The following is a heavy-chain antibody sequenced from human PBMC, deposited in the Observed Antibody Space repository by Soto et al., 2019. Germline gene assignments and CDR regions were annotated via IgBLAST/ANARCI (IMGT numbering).Heavy chain of an antibody. CDR1: GFTFSSYG. CDR3: ARDFRPSDYGDYARTYRNYYYYYYGMDV. D-gene: IGHD4-17*01. J-gene: IGHJ6*02. V-gene: IGHV3-33*01. Sequence: GGSLRLSCAASGFTFSSYGMHWVRQAPGKGLEWVAVIWYDGSNKYYADSVKGRFTISRDNSKNTLYLQMNSLRAEDTAVYYCARDFRPSDYGDYARTYRNYYYYYYGMDVWGQGTTVTVSS. CDR2: IWYDGSNK.